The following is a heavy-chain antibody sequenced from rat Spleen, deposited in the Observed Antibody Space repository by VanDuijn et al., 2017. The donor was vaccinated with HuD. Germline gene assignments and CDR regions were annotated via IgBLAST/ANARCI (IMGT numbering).Heavy chain of an antibody. CDR1: GFTFSNYG. J-gene: IGHJ2*01. D-gene: IGHD5-1*01. CDR2: ISYDGSST. V-gene: IGHV5-29*01. Sequence: EVKLVESGGGLVQPGNSLTLSCVASGFTFSNYGLAWVCQAPTKGLEWVATISYDGSSTYYRDSVKGRFTVSRDNAKSTLYLQMDSLRSEDTATYYCTKHGSTGGYFDYWGQGVMVTVSS. CDR3: TKHGSTGGYFDY.